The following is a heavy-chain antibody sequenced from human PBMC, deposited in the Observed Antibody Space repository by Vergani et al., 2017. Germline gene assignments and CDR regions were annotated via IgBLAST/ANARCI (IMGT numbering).Heavy chain of an antibody. D-gene: IGHD3-22*01. CDR3: TKAGQYDSDNFHDS. V-gene: IGHV3-21*02. J-gene: IGHJ1*01. CDR1: GFSFSSYS. Sequence: EVQLVESGGGLVKPGGSLRLSCAASGFSFSSYSMNWVRQAPGKGLEWVASISGSSSYVFYRDSVEGRFTITRDNAKKSVYLQMNSLRAEDTAVYYCTKAGQYDSDNFHDSWGQGALVTVAS. CDR2: ISGSSSYV.